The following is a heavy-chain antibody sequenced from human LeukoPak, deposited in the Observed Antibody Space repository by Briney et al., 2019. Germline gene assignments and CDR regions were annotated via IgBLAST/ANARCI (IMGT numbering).Heavy chain of an antibody. V-gene: IGHV7-4-1*02. J-gene: IGHJ5*02. D-gene: IGHD3-10*01. CDR3: ARPRITMVRGGINWFDP. Sequence: ASVKVSCKASGYTFTSYAMNWVRQAPGQGLEWMGWINTNTGNPTYAQGFTGRFVFSLDTSVSTAYLQISSLKAEDTAVYYCARPRITMVRGGINWFDPWGQGTLVTVSS. CDR2: INTNTGNP. CDR1: GYTFTSYA.